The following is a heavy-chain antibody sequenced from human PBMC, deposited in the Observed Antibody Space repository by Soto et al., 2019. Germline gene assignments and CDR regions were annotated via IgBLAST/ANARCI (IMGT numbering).Heavy chain of an antibody. CDR2: MNPNSGNT. CDR3: ARGIGEYYDFWSGYYNWFDP. D-gene: IGHD3-3*01. J-gene: IGHJ5*02. Sequence: ASVKVSCKASGYTFTSYDINWVRQATGQGLEWMGWMNPNSGNTGYAQKFQGRVTMTRNTSISTAYMELSSLRSEDTAVYYCARGIGEYYDFWSGYYNWFDPWGQGTLVTVSS. V-gene: IGHV1-8*01. CDR1: GYTFTSYD.